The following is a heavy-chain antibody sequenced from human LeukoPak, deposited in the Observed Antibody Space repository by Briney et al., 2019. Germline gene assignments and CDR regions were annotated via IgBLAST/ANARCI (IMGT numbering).Heavy chain of an antibody. V-gene: IGHV1-2*02. CDR1: GYTFTGYY. CDR2: INPNSGGT. D-gene: IGHD6-13*01. Sequence: GAPVKVSCKASGYTFTGYYMHWVRQAPGQGLEWMGWINPNSGGTNYAQKFQGRVTMTRDTSISTAYMELSRLRSDDTAVYYCARGLIGSSWYIRAFDIWGQGTMVTVSS. CDR3: ARGLIGSSWYIRAFDI. J-gene: IGHJ3*02.